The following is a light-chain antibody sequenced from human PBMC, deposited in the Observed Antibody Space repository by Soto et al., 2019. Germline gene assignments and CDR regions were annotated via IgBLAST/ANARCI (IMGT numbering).Light chain of an antibody. J-gene: IGKJ1*01. CDR3: QQTFSAPGT. CDR2: VTS. CDR1: QNITKF. V-gene: IGKV1-39*01. Sequence: DIQMTQSPSSLSASVGDRVSVTCRTSQNITKFLNWYQEKPGKAPKVLIYVTSNLENGVPSRFSGSGSGTHFTLSISSLPPEDFATYYCQQTFSAPGTFGPGNRVEVK.